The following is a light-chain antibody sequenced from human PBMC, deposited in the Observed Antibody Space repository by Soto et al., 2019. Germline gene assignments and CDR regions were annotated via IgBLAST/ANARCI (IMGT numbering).Light chain of an antibody. V-gene: IGKV1-9*01. CDR3: HQRQSWPRT. CDR1: QGISSY. CDR2: AAS. J-gene: IGKJ1*01. Sequence: IQLTQSPSSLSASVGDRVTITCRASQGISSYVAWYQQKPGKGPKPLIYAASTLQSGVPSRFSGSGSGTDFTLTISSLQPEDFAVYYCHQRQSWPRTFGQGTTVDIK.